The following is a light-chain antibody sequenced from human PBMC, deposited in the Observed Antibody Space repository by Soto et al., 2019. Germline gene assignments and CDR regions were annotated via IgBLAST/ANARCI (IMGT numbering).Light chain of an antibody. CDR2: DAS. CDR3: QQYNSYRT. V-gene: IGKV1-5*01. Sequence: DIQMTQSPSTLSASXGXRVTITCRASQSISSWLAWYQQKPGKAPKLLIYDASSLESGVPSRFSGSGPGTEFPLTISSLQPDDFSTYYCQQYNSYRTFGQGTKVEIK. CDR1: QSISSW. J-gene: IGKJ1*01.